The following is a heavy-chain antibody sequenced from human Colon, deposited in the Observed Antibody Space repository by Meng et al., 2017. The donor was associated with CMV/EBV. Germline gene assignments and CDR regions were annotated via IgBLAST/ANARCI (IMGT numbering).Heavy chain of an antibody. V-gene: IGHV5-51*01. CDR2: IYPGYSDT. J-gene: IGHJ4*02. D-gene: IGHD3-16*01. Sequence: GGSLRLSCKGSGYSFTSYWIGWVRQMPGKGLEWMGIIYPGYSDTRYSPSFQGQVTISADKSISTAYLQWSSLKASDTAMYYCARRGPLDVDYWGQGTLVTVSS. CDR1: GYSFTSYW. CDR3: ARRGPLDVDY.